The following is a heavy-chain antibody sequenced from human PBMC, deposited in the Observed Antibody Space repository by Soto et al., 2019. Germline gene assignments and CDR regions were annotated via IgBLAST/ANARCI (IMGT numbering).Heavy chain of an antibody. J-gene: IGHJ3*01. Sequence: QVQLQESGPGLVKPSETLSLTCTVSGGSISYYYWSWIRQPPGKALEWIGYIYYTGRTNYSPSLRSRVTMSADTSKNQFSLTLTSVTAADTAVYYCARQVSGSFDFWGRGTMVTVSS. D-gene: IGHD6-25*01. CDR2: IYYTGRT. V-gene: IGHV4-59*08. CDR1: GGSISYYY. CDR3: ARQVSGSFDF.